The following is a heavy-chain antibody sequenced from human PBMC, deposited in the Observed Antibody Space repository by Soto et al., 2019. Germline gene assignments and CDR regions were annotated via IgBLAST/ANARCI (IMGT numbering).Heavy chain of an antibody. D-gene: IGHD2-15*01. CDR2: ISGSGDRT. CDR3: VKDDGGNPSTEPH. V-gene: IGHV3-23*01. CDR1: GITIRNYP. Sequence: EVQLQESGGGLVQPGGSLRLSCAASGITIRNYPMSWVRQAPGKGLDWVSGISGSGDRTYYADSAKGRFTISKDISKNSLSLQLDSLRVEDTAVYFCVKDDGGNPSTEPHWGQGTMGTVSS. J-gene: IGHJ4*02.